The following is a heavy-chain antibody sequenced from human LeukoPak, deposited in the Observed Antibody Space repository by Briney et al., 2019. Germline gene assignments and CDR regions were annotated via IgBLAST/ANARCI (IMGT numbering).Heavy chain of an antibody. J-gene: IGHJ4*02. V-gene: IGHV4-30-2*01. CDR3: ARELRRTYYYDSSGYQETYRHYYFDY. CDR2: IYHSGST. CDR1: GGSISSGGYY. Sequence: PSETLSLTCTVSGGSISSGGYYWSWIRQPPGKGLEWIGYIYHSGSTYYNPSLKSRVTISVDRSKNQFSLKLSSVTAADTAVYYCARELRRTYYYDSSGYQETYRHYYFDYWGQGTLVTVSS. D-gene: IGHD3-22*01.